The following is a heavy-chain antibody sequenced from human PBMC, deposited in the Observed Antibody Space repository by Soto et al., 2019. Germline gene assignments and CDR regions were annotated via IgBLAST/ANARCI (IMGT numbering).Heavy chain of an antibody. CDR3: ARNGYDFGAY. CDR1: GGSFSGYY. J-gene: IGHJ4*02. CDR2: INHSGST. D-gene: IGHD5-12*01. V-gene: IGHV4-34*01. Sequence: QVQLQQWGAGLLKPSETLSLTCAVYGGSFSGYYWSWIRQPPGKGLEWIGEINHSGSTNYNPSLKSRVTISVDTSKNQFSLKLSSVIAADTAVYYCARNGYDFGAYWGQGTLVTVSS.